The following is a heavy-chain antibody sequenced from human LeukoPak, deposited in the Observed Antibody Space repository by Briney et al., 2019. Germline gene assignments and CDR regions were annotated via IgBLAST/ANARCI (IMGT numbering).Heavy chain of an antibody. Sequence: GGSLRLSCAASGFTVSSNYMSWVRQAPGKGLEWVSVIYSGGSTYYADSVKGRFTISRHNSKNTLYLRMNSLRAEDTAVYYCARGSATYYDSSGYYYVGAYFQHWGQGTLVTVSS. CDR3: ARGSATYYDSSGYYYVGAYFQH. CDR1: GFTVSSNY. V-gene: IGHV3-53*01. CDR2: IYSGGST. D-gene: IGHD3-22*01. J-gene: IGHJ1*01.